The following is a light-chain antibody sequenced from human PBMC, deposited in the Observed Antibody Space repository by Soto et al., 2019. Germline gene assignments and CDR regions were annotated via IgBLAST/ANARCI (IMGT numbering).Light chain of an antibody. V-gene: IGKV3-20*01. CDR1: QSVGDSY. CDR3: QQFGISPET. Sequence: EVLLTQSPGILSLSPGERATPSCRASQSVGDSYLAWYQQKPGQAPRLLIYDASNRAPGIPDRFSGSGSGTDFALTISRLEPEDFAVYYCQQFGISPETFGQGTKVDIK. J-gene: IGKJ1*01. CDR2: DAS.